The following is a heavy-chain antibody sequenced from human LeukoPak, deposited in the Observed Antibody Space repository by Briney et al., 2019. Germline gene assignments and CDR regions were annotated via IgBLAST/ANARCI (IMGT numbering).Heavy chain of an antibody. CDR2: IKEDGSEK. CDR3: ARTIRGY. J-gene: IGHJ4*02. D-gene: IGHD3-10*01. V-gene: IGHV3-7*01. Sequence: GGSLRLSCAASGFTFSTHWMSWVRQAPGKGLEWVANIKEDGSEKYYVDSVKGRLTISRDNAKNSLYLQMNSLRAEDTAVYYCARTIRGYWGQGTLVTVSS. CDR1: GFTFSTHW.